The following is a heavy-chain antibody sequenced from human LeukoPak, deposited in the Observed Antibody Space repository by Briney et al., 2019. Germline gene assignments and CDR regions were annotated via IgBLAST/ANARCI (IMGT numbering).Heavy chain of an antibody. D-gene: IGHD4-11*01. J-gene: IGHJ4*02. CDR1: GFTFSTFA. CDR2: ICSNGGCT. CDR3: ARDLTTVIAHVLYFDS. Sequence: GGSLRLSCAASGFTFSTFAMHWVRQAPGKQLEYVSAICSNGGCTYYANSVKGRFTISRDNSKNTLYLQMGSLRAEDMAVYYCARDLTTVIAHVLYFDSWGQGTLVTVSS. V-gene: IGHV3-64*01.